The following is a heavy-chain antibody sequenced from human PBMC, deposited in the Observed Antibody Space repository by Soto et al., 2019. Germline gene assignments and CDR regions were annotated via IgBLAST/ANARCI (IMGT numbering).Heavy chain of an antibody. CDR2: IYYSGST. CDR1: GCSISSSSYY. D-gene: IGHD3-22*01. CDR3: ARETGAGYYDSSGYQLRGSFDY. Sequence: SETLSLTCTVSGCSISSSSYYWGWIRQPPGKGLEWIGSIYYSGSTYYNPSLKSRATMTRDTSISTAYMELSRLRSDDTAVYYCARETGAGYYDSSGYQLRGSFDYWGQGTLVTVSS. V-gene: IGHV4-39*02. J-gene: IGHJ4*02.